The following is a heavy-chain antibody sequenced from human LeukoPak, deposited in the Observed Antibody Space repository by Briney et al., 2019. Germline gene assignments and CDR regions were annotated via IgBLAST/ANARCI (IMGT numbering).Heavy chain of an antibody. CDR2: MNPNSGNT. Sequence: ASVKVSCKASGYTFTSYDINWVQQATGQGLEWMGWMNPNSGNTGYAQKFQGRVTITRNTSISTAYMELSSLRSEDTAVYFCARVSRTSMVRGIITFDYWGQGTLVTVSS. D-gene: IGHD3-10*01. CDR3: ARVSRTSMVRGIITFDY. V-gene: IGHV1-8*03. J-gene: IGHJ4*02. CDR1: GYTFTSYD.